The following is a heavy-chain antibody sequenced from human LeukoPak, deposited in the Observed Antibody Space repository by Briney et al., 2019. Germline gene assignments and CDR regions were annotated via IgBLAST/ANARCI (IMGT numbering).Heavy chain of an antibody. CDR1: GGSISSYY. D-gene: IGHD2-21*02. V-gene: IGHV4-39*01. CDR3: ASRVVVVTATSFDY. CDR2: IYYSGST. J-gene: IGHJ4*02. Sequence: SETLSLTCTVSGGSISSYYWGWIRQPPGKGLEWIGSIYYSGSTYYNPSLKSRVTISVDTSKNQFSLKLSSVTAADTAVYYCASRVVVVTATSFDYWGQGTLVTVSS.